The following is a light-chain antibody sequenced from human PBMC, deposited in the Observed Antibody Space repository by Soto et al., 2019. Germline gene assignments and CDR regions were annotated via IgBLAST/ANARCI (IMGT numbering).Light chain of an antibody. V-gene: IGKV1-33*01. J-gene: IGKJ4*01. CDR3: QQYEDLPLT. CDR1: QDINNY. Sequence: DIQLTQSPSSLSASVGDRVTITCQASQDINNYLNWYQQKPGKAPKLLIFDASSVETGVPSRFXXXXXXXXXXXXXXSLEPEDIATYHCQQYEDLPLTFGGGTRVELK. CDR2: DAS.